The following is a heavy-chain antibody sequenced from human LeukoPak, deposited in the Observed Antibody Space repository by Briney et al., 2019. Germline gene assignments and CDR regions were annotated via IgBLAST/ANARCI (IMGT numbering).Heavy chain of an antibody. J-gene: IGHJ6*03. Sequence: GGSLRLSCAASGFTFSSYSMNWVRQAPGKGLEWVSSISSSSSYIYYADSVKGRFTISRDNAKNSLYLQMNSLRAEDTAVYYCARSRGIAVAGTISNYYYYYMDVWGKGTTVTISS. CDR2: ISSSSSYI. CDR1: GFTFSSYS. V-gene: IGHV3-21*01. D-gene: IGHD6-19*01. CDR3: ARSRGIAVAGTISNYYYYYMDV.